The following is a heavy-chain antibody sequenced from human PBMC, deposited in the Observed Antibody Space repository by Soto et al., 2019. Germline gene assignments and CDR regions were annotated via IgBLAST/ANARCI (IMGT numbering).Heavy chain of an antibody. Sequence: VQLAESGGGLVQPGGSLTLSCAASGFTFSSFWMTWVRQAPGKGLEWVANMNQDGSEIYYVDSVKGRFTMSRDNAQKSLYLRMNSLRAEDTALYYCARDRSPTYWGQGTLVTVSS. CDR2: MNQDGSEI. CDR3: ARDRSPTY. V-gene: IGHV3-7*05. J-gene: IGHJ4*02. CDR1: GFTFSSFW.